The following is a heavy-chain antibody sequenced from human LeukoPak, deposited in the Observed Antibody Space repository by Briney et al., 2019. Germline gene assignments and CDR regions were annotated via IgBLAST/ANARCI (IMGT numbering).Heavy chain of an antibody. CDR1: GGSISSYY. CDR3: ARERVYSYGPGNYYYYYMDV. J-gene: IGHJ6*03. CDR2: IYYSGST. D-gene: IGHD5-18*01. Sequence: PSETLSLTCTVSGGSISSYYWSWIRQPPGKGLEWIGYIYYSGSTNYNPSLKSRVTISVDTSKNQFSLKLSSVTAADTAVYYCARERVYSYGPGNYYYYYMDVWGKGTTVTVSS. V-gene: IGHV4-59*12.